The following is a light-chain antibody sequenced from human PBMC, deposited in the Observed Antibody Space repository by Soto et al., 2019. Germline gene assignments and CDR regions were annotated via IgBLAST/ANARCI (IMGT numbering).Light chain of an antibody. Sequence: QSVLTQPPSVSGSPVQSVTISRTGTSSDVGSYNGVSWYQQPPGTAPKFMIYEVSNRPSGVPDRFSGSKSGNTASLTISGLQAEDEADYYCSSYTTSSTYVFGTGTKVTVL. J-gene: IGLJ1*01. CDR2: EVS. CDR1: SSDVGSYNG. CDR3: SSYTTSSTYV. V-gene: IGLV2-18*02.